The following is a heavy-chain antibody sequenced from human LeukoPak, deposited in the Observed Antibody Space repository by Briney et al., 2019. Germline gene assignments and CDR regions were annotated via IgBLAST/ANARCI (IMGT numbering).Heavy chain of an antibody. D-gene: IGHD1-26*01. CDR2: MNQDGGEI. CDR3: AKRLNVGSYYYYAMDV. Sequence: GGSLRLSCVGSGFTFSRYWLNWVRQAPGKGLEWVANMNQDGGEIYYLDSVKGRFTISRDNSKNTLYLQMNSLRAEDTAVYYCAKRLNVGSYYYYAMDVWGQGTTITVSS. V-gene: IGHV3-7*03. J-gene: IGHJ6*02. CDR1: GFTFSRYW.